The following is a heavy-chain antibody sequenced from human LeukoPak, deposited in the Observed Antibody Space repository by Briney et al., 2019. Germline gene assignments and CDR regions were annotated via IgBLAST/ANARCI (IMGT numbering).Heavy chain of an antibody. CDR1: GGSFSGYY. CDR3: ARDTRLTHYYDSSGYSDFDY. J-gene: IGHJ4*02. CDR2: INHSGST. Sequence: SETLSLTCAVYGGSFSGYYWSWIRQPPGKGLEWIGEINHSGSTNYNPSLKSRVTISVDTSKNQFSLKLSSVTAADTAVYYCARDTRLTHYYDSSGYSDFDYWGQGTLVTVSS. D-gene: IGHD3-22*01. V-gene: IGHV4-34*01.